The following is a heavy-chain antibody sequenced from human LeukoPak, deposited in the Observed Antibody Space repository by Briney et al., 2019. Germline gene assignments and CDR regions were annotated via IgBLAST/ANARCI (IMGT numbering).Heavy chain of an antibody. V-gene: IGHV3-23*01. D-gene: IGHD3-22*01. CDR3: VKGRYYYDSSDAFDI. J-gene: IGHJ3*02. CDR1: GFTFSSYA. Sequence: PGGSLRLSCAASGFTFSSYAMSWVRQAPGKGLEWVSAISGSGGSTYYADSVKGRFTISRDNSKNTLFLQMNSLRAEDTAVYYCVKGRYYYDSSDAFDIWGQGTMVTVSS. CDR2: ISGSGGST.